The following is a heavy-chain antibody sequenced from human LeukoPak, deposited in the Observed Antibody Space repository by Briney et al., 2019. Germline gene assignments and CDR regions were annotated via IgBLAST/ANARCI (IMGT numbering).Heavy chain of an antibody. CDR3: SHYGDYRLLYYFDH. V-gene: IGHV2-5*01. Sequence: SGPTLVNPTQTLTLTCTFSGFSLRSAGVGVGWIRQPPGKALEWLALIYWNNNKLYNPSLKSRLTITKDTSKNQVVLTMTNMDPVDTATYYCSHYGDYRLLYYFDHWGQGTLVTVSS. CDR2: IYWNNNK. CDR1: GFSLRSAGVG. J-gene: IGHJ4*02. D-gene: IGHD4-17*01.